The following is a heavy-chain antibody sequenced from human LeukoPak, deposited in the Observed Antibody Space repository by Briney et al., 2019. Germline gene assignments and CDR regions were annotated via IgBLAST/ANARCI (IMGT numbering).Heavy chain of an antibody. D-gene: IGHD5-12*01. J-gene: IGHJ4*02. CDR2: ISGSGGTT. CDR3: AKDPYRASSGLVDY. CDR1: GFTFSNYA. V-gene: IGHV3-23*01. Sequence: PGGSLGLSCATSGFTFSNYAVSWVRQAPGKGLEWVSSISGSGGTTYYADSVKGRFTISRDNSKNTLYMQMNSLRAEDTAVYYCAKDPYRASSGLVDYWGQGTLVTVSP.